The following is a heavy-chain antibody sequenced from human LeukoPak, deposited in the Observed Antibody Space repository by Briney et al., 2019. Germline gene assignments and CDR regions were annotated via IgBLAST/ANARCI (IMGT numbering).Heavy chain of an antibody. J-gene: IGHJ4*02. D-gene: IGHD6-13*01. CDR3: ARRAAYTGYSSSWLDY. CDR2: IYHSGST. V-gene: IGHV4-4*02. CDR1: GGSISSSNW. Sequence: PSETLSLTCAVSGGSISSSNWWSWVRQPPGKGLEWIGEIYHSGSTYYNPSLKSRVTISVDRSKNQFSLKLSSVTAADTAVYYCARRAAYTGYSSSWLDYWGQGTLVTVSS.